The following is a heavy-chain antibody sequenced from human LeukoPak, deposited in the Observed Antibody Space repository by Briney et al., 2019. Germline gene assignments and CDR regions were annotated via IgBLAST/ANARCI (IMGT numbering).Heavy chain of an antibody. J-gene: IGHJ4*02. D-gene: IGHD5-12*01. CDR1: GFTFSSYS. Sequence: GGSLRLSCAASGFTFSSYSMSWVRQAPGKGLEWVANIKQDGSEKYYVDSVKGRFTISRDNAKNSLYLQMNSLRAEDTAVYYCAKGKWLVDYWGQGTLVTVSS. CDR2: IKQDGSEK. CDR3: AKGKWLVDY. V-gene: IGHV3-7*01.